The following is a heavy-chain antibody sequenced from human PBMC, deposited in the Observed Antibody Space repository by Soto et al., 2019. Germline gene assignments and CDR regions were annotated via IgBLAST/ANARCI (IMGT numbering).Heavy chain of an antibody. D-gene: IGHD5-12*01. V-gene: IGHV1-69*12. CDR2: IIPIFGTA. CDR3: ASQYGGSEVSGYGY. J-gene: IGHJ4*02. CDR1: GGTFSSYA. Sequence: QVQLVQSGAEVKKPGSSVKVSCKASGGTFSSYAISWVRQAPGQGLEWMGGIIPIFGTANYAQKFQGRVTITADESTSTAYMKLSSLRSEDTAVYYCASQYGGSEVSGYGYWGQGTLVTVSS.